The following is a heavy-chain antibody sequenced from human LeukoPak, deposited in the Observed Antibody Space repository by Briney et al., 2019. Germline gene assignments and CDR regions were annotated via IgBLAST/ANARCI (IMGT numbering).Heavy chain of an antibody. CDR3: ARDRVGSGWPRPYYFEF. CDR2: INPNTGAI. V-gene: IGHV1-2*02. D-gene: IGHD6-19*01. Sequence: ASVNVSYTPSGYTFTAYYLHWLRQAPGQGLEWMGWINPNTGAIMFAEKFRGRVTMTRDTSISTGYMELRGLKSDDTAVYYCARDRVGSGWPRPYYFEFWGQGTPVTVSS. CDR1: GYTFTAYY. J-gene: IGHJ4*02.